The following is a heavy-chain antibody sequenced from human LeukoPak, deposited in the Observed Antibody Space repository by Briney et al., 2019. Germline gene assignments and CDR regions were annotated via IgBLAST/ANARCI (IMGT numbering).Heavy chain of an antibody. D-gene: IGHD6-19*01. J-gene: IGHJ4*02. CDR1: GFTFRSYA. Sequence: GSLRLSCAAFGFTFRSYAIYWVRQAPGKGLEWVSGISGSGGDTYFADSVKGRFTISRDISKNTVFLQMDSLRAEDTAVYYCAKTTAGYSSGRYPGWPIDYWGQGTLVTVSS. CDR2: ISGSGGDT. V-gene: IGHV3-23*01. CDR3: AKTTAGYSSGRYPGWPIDY.